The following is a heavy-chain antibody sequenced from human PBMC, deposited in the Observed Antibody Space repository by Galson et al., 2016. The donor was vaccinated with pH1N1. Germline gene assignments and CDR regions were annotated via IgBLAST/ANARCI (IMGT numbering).Heavy chain of an antibody. J-gene: IGHJ4*01. CDR3: ARSPGYMVTALDN. CDR2: IIGMFAKT. V-gene: IGHV1-69*13. CDR1: GGTFSGFG. Sequence: SVKVSCKASGGTFSGFGISWVRQAPGQGLGWMGGIIGMFAKTNYAQKFQGRVTITADELTSTAYMDMSSLTSEDTAVYYCARSPGYMVTALDNWGHGTLVTVSS. D-gene: IGHD2-21*02.